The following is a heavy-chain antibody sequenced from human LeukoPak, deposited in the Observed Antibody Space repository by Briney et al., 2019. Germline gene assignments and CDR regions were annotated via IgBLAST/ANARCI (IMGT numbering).Heavy chain of an antibody. CDR2: IYHSGST. V-gene: IGHV4-30-2*01. J-gene: IGHJ4*02. Sequence: SQTLSLTCTVSGGSISSGGYYWSWIRQPPGKGLEWIGYIYHSGSTYYNPSLKSRVTISVDRSKSQFSLKLSSVTAADTAVYYCANHCSSTSCLGLLEYWGQGTLVTVSS. CDR3: ANHCSSTSCLGLLEY. CDR1: GGSISSGGYY. D-gene: IGHD2-2*01.